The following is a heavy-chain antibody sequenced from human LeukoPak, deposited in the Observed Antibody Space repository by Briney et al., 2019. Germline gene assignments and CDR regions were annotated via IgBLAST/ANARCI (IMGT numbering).Heavy chain of an antibody. CDR1: GASISSSSYY. CDR3: ARRGIGSTCSGDTCYLNNDAFDI. D-gene: IGHD2-15*01. CDR2: IFYSGST. J-gene: IGHJ3*02. V-gene: IGHV4-39*01. Sequence: PSETLSLTCTVSGASISSSSYYWGWIRQPPGRGLEWIGSIFYSGSTYYNPSIKSRVTISVDTSKNQFSLKQTSVTAADAAVYYCARRGIGSTCSGDTCYLNNDAFDIWGQGTMVTVSS.